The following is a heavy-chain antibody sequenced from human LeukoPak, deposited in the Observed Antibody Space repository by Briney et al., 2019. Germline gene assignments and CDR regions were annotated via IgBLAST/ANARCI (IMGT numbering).Heavy chain of an antibody. Sequence: SETLSLTCTVSGGSISSYYWSWIRQPPGKGLEWIGYIYYSGSTNYNPSLKSRVTISVDTSKNQFSLKLSSVTAADTAVYYCAGQYSSSWYFLWGQGTLVTVSS. CDR3: AGQYSSSWYFL. V-gene: IGHV4-59*01. CDR2: IYYSGST. J-gene: IGHJ4*02. D-gene: IGHD6-13*01. CDR1: GGSISSYY.